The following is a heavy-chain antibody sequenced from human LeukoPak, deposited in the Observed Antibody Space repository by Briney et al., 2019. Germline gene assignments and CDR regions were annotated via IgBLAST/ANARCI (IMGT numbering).Heavy chain of an antibody. CDR2: IDGSSSYI. J-gene: IGHJ6*03. V-gene: IGHV3-21*01. CDR1: GFTFSTYA. Sequence: PGGSLRLSCAASGFTFSTYAMSWVRQAPGRGLEWVSSIDGSSSYIFYADSVRGRFTISRDNAKTSVYLQMNSLRAGDTAVYFCARNARGDYGPEVGYYYYNDVWGEGTTVTVSS. CDR3: ARNARGDYGPEVGYYYYNDV. D-gene: IGHD4-17*01.